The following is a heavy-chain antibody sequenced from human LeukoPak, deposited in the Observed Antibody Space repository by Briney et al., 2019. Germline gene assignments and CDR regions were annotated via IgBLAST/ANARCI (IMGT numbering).Heavy chain of an antibody. Sequence: SETLSLTCAVYGGSFSGYYWSWIRQPPGKGLEWIGEINHSGSTNYNPSLKSRVTISVDTSKNQFSLKLSSVTAADTAVYYCARGAFVWQLVPRDWFDPWGQRTLVTVSS. CDR1: GGSFSGYY. CDR3: ARGAFVWQLVPRDWFDP. CDR2: INHSGST. D-gene: IGHD6-6*01. J-gene: IGHJ5*02. V-gene: IGHV4-34*01.